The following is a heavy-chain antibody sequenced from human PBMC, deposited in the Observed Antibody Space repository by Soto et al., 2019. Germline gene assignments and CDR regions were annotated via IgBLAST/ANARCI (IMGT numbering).Heavy chain of an antibody. CDR2: IYYSGST. V-gene: IGHV4-61*01. CDR3: ARDGGYYYGMDV. J-gene: IGHJ6*02. Sequence: KPSETLSLTCTVSGGSVSSGSYYWSWIRQPPGKGLEWIGYIYYSGSTNYNPSLKSRVTISVDTSKNQFSLKLSSVTAADTAVYYCARDGGYYYGMDVWGQGTTVTVSS. CDR1: GGSVSSGSYY. D-gene: IGHD3-16*01.